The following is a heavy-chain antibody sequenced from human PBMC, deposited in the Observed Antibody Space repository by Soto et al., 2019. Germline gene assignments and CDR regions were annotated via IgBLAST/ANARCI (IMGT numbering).Heavy chain of an antibody. CDR3: ARDLPGRIPHGMDV. CDR1: GGTFSSYA. CDR2: IIPIFGTA. J-gene: IGHJ6*02. V-gene: IGHV1-69*12. Sequence: QVQLVQSGAEVKKPGSSVKVSYKASGGTFSSYAISWVRQAPGQGLEWMGGIIPIFGTANYAQKFQGRVTITADESTSTAYMELSSLRSEDTAVYYCARDLPGRIPHGMDVWGQGTTVTVSS.